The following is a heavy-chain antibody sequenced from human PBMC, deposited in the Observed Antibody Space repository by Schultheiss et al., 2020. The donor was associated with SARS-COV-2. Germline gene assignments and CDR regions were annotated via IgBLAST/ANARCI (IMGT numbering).Heavy chain of an antibody. CDR1: GGSVSSGSYY. J-gene: IGHJ4*02. CDR3: ARRARIVGATANYYFDY. V-gene: IGHV4-39*07. D-gene: IGHD1-26*01. CDR2: IYYSGST. Sequence: SETLSLTCAVSGGSVSSGSYYWSWIRQPPGKGLEWIGSIYYSGSTYYNPSLKSRVTISVDTSKNQFSLKLSSVTAADTAVYYCARRARIVGATANYYFDYWGQGTLVTVSS.